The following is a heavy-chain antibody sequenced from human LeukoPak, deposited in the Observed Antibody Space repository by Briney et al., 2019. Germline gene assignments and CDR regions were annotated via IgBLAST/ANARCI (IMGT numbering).Heavy chain of an antibody. CDR2: IKQDGSEK. D-gene: IGHD3-3*01. J-gene: IGHJ4*02. V-gene: IGHV3-7*01. CDR1: GFTFSSFW. Sequence: GSLRLSCAASGFTFSSFWMSWVRQAPGKGLECVANIKQDGSEKYYVDSVKGRFTISRDNAKNSLYLQMNSLRAEDTAVYYCATDMDFWSGPDYWGQGTLVTVSS. CDR3: ATDMDFWSGPDY.